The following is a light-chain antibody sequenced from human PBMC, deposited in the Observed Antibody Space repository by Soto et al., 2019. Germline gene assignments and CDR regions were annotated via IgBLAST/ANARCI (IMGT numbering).Light chain of an antibody. CDR3: QQFADLPFT. CDR2: AAS. V-gene: IGKV1-33*01. CDR1: QSIRYW. Sequence: DIQMTQSPATLSASVGDRATITCRASQSIRYWLAWFQQKAGKAPKLLIYAASNLETGVPSRFSGGGSATNFTFTITNLQPEDVATYYCQQFADLPFTFGPGTKVDIK. J-gene: IGKJ3*01.